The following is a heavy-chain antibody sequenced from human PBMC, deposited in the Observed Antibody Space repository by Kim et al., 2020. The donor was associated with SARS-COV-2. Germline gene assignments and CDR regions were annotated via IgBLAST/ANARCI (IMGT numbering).Heavy chain of an antibody. V-gene: IGHV3-11*06. CDR1: GFTFSDYY. CDR3: ARAEQQQLVLDGMASYGMDV. Sequence: GGSLRLSCAASGFTFSDYYMSWIRQAPGKGLEWVSYISSSSSYTNYADSVKGRFTISRDNAKNSLYLQMNSLRVEDTAVYYCARAEQQQLVLDGMASYGMDVWGQETTVTVSS. CDR2: ISSSSSYT. D-gene: IGHD6-13*01. J-gene: IGHJ6*02.